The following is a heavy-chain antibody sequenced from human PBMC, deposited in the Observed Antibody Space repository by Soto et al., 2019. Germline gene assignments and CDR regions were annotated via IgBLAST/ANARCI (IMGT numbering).Heavy chain of an antibody. D-gene: IGHD6-13*01. J-gene: IGHJ2*01. CDR2: IYYSGIT. V-gene: IGHV4-59*08. CDR3: ARPRGIAPAVWYFDL. CDR1: GGSISSHY. Sequence: QVQLQESGPGLVKPSETLSLTCTVSGGSISSHYWGWIRQPPGRGLEWIGFIYYSGITDSNPSLKSRVTRSLDTSKNQLSLRLSSVTAADTAVYYCARPRGIAPAVWYFDLWGRGTLVTVSS.